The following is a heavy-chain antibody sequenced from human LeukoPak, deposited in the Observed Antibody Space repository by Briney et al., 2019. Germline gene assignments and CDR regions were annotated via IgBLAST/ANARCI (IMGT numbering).Heavy chain of an antibody. D-gene: IGHD3-3*01. J-gene: IGHJ4*02. CDR2: ISWNSGSI. V-gene: IGHV3-9*01. CDR1: GFTFDDYA. CDR3: ARDFTPEWFDIH. Sequence: YPGGSLRLSCAASGFTFDDYAMHWVRQAPGKGLEWVSGISWNSGSIGYADSVKGRFTISRDNSKNTVYLQMNSLRADDTAVYYCARDFTPEWFDIHWGQGTLVTVS.